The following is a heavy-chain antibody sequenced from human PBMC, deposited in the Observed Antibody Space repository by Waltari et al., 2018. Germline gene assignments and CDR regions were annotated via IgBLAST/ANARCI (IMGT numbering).Heavy chain of an antibody. CDR2: MYHSGST. V-gene: IGHV4-38-2*01. Sequence: QVQLQESGPGLVKPSETLSLTCDVSGYSVSSANYWGWTRQPPGKGLEWIGSMYHSGSTYYSPSLKSRVTISADTSKNQFSLKLNSVTAADTAVYYCARDYSNYEAFDMWGQGTMVTVSS. D-gene: IGHD4-4*01. CDR1: GYSVSSANY. CDR3: ARDYSNYEAFDM. J-gene: IGHJ3*02.